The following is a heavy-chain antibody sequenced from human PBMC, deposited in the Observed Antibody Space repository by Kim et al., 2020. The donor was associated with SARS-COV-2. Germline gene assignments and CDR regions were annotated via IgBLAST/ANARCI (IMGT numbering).Heavy chain of an antibody. J-gene: IGHJ4*02. D-gene: IGHD2-8*01. Sequence: YSGSTYYNPSLKSRVTISVDTSKNQFSLKLSSVTAADTAVYYCLNGFDYWGQGTLVTVSS. CDR3: LNGFDY. CDR2: YSGST. V-gene: IGHV4-39*01.